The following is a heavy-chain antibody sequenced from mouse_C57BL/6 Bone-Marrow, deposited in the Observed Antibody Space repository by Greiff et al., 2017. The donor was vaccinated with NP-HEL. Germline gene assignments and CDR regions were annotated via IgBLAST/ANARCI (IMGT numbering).Heavy chain of an antibody. CDR1: GYTFTSYW. Sequence: QVQLQQPGAELVRPGSSVKLSCKASGYTFTSYWMDWVKQRPGQGLEWIGNIYPSDSETHYNQKFKDKATLTVDKSSSTAYMQLSSLTSEDSAVYYCARGGYDYAFDYWGQGTTRTVSS. CDR3: ARGGYDYAFDY. CDR2: IYPSDSET. V-gene: IGHV1-61*01. J-gene: IGHJ2*01. D-gene: IGHD2-4*01.